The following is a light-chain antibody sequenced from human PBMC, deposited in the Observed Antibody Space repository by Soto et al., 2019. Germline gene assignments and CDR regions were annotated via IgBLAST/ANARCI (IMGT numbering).Light chain of an antibody. V-gene: IGKV3-11*01. J-gene: IGKJ1*01. CDR1: KYINTR. Sequence: QCPVMLSSSPGDRPTPPGSASKYINTRLAWYQHRPGQSPRLLIYQGSNRAAGIPARFSGSGSGTDFTLNISEVEPEDFALYYCIQRQRWPRTFGQGTKVDIK. CDR2: QGS. CDR3: IQRQRWPRT.